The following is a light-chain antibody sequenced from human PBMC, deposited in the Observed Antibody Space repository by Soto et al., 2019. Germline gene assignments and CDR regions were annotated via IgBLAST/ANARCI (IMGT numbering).Light chain of an antibody. CDR2: DAS. J-gene: IGKJ5*01. Sequence: EIVLTQSPDTLSLSPGESATLSCRASQSVSTYVAWYQQKPGQAPRLLIYDASTRATGIPDRFSGSGSETDFTLTISRLEPEDFAVYYCQQYGTSPTITFGQGTRLEIK. CDR1: QSVSTY. V-gene: IGKV3-20*01. CDR3: QQYGTSPTIT.